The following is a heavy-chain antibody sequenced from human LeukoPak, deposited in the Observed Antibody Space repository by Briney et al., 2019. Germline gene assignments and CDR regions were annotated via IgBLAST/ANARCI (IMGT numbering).Heavy chain of an antibody. Sequence: ASVKVSCKASGYTFTSYYMHWVRQASGQGLEWMGIINPSGGSTSYAQKFQGRVTMTRDTSTSTVYMELSSLRSEDTAVYYCARDRIVVVTAIDYYYYGMDVWGQGTTVTVSS. CDR2: INPSGGST. CDR1: GYTFTSYY. V-gene: IGHV1-46*01. D-gene: IGHD2-21*02. J-gene: IGHJ6*02. CDR3: ARDRIVVVTAIDYYYYGMDV.